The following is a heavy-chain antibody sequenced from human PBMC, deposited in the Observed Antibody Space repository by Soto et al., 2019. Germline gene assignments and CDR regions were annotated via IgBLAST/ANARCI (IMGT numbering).Heavy chain of an antibody. D-gene: IGHD5-18*01. CDR3: AREAMGVLWFDP. J-gene: IGHJ5*02. Sequence: GGSLRLSCAASGFTFSSYWMHWVRQAPGKGLVWVSRINSDGSSTSYADSVKGRFTISRDNAKNTLYLQMNSLRAEDTAVYYCAREAMGVLWFDPWGQGTLVTVSS. V-gene: IGHV3-74*01. CDR1: GFTFSSYW. CDR2: INSDGSST.